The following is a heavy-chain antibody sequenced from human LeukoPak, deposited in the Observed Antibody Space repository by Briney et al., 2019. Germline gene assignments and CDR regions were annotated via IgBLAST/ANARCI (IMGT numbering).Heavy chain of an antibody. D-gene: IGHD2-2*01. V-gene: IGHV4-59*06. J-gene: IGHJ4*02. CDR2: IYYSGST. CDR3: ARERSSKVFDY. Sequence: SETLSLTCTVSGGSISSYYWSWIRQPPGKSLEWIGYIYYSGSTYYNPSLKSRVTISVDTSKNQFSLKLSSVTAADTAVYYCARERSSKVFDYWGQGTLVTVSS. CDR1: GGSISSYY.